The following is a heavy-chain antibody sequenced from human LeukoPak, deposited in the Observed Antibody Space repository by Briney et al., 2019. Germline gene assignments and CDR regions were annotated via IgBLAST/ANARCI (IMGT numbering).Heavy chain of an antibody. J-gene: IGHJ4*02. Sequence: PGGSLRLSCAASGFTFSGYGMSWVRQAPGKGLEYVSAIGGSGANTYYADSVKGRFTISRDNSKNTLYLQMNSLRAEDTALYYCAKEVGSRLPFDSSGPGTLVTVSS. CDR3: AKEVGSRLPFDS. D-gene: IGHD4-11*01. CDR1: GFTFSGYG. CDR2: IGGSGANT. V-gene: IGHV3-23*01.